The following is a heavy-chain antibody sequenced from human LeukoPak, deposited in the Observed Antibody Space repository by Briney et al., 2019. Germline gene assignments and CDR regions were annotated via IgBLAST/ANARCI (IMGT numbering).Heavy chain of an antibody. J-gene: IGHJ4*02. V-gene: IGHV3-21*01. CDR3: AARDSYGSGSYPIDY. CDR2: ISSRSTYI. Sequence: GGSLRLSCAASGFTFSSYSMNWVRQAPGKGLEWVSSISSRSTYIYSADSLKGRFTISRDNAKNSLYLQMNSLRAEDTAVYYCAARDSYGSGSYPIDYWGQGTLVTVSS. D-gene: IGHD3-10*01. CDR1: GFTFSSYS.